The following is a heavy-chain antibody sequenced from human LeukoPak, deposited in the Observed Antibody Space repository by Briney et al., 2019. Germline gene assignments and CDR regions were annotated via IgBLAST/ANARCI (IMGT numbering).Heavy chain of an antibody. V-gene: IGHV4-61*02. CDR2: IYTSGST. J-gene: IGHJ1*01. CDR3: ARGRDGYNFH. Sequence: SETLSLTCTVSGGSISSGSYYWSWIRQPAGKGLEWIGRIYTSGSTNYNPSLKSRVTISVDTSKNQFSLKLSSVTAADTAVYYCARGRDGYNFHWGQGTLVTVSS. D-gene: IGHD5-24*01. CDR1: GGSISSGSYY.